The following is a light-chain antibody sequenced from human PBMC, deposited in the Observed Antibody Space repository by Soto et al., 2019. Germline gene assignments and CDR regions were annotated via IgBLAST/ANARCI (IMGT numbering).Light chain of an antibody. J-gene: IGKJ1*01. Sequence: DIVMTQSPGTLSVSPGERATLSCRASQSIRNNLAWYQHKPGQAPRLLIYGASTGATGVPARFSGSGSGTEFTLTISSVQSDDFAVYYCQQYGSSGTFGQGTKVDIK. V-gene: IGKV3-15*01. CDR1: QSIRNN. CDR2: GAS. CDR3: QQYGSSGT.